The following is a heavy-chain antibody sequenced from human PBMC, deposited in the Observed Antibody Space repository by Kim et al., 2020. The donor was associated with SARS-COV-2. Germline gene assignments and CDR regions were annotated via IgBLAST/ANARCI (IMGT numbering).Heavy chain of an antibody. V-gene: IGHV3-9*01. CDR1: GFTFSDYA. D-gene: IGHD2-21*01. J-gene: IGHJ5*02. CDR3: AKDSVAYCTTTNCNSRFDP. Sequence: GGSLRLSCAATGFTFSDYAMHWVRQAPGKGLEWVAGISWNSGAIGYADSVKGRFTISRENGKQSLYLQMNRLKTDDTALYFCAKDSVAYCTTTNCNSRFDPWGQGTLVTVSS. CDR2: ISWNSGAI.